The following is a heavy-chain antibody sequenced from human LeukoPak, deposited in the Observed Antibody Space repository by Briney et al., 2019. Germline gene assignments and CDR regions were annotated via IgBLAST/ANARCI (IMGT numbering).Heavy chain of an antibody. V-gene: IGHV4-59*01. CDR3: ARGGGVHDYVFDD. CDR1: GGSTSTFY. Sequence: SETLSLTCTVSGGSTSTFYWNWLRQPPGKGLEWFGYINLSGTTKYNPSLNSGITISVDTTKNHFSLRLRSVTAADTAVDYCARGGGVHDYVFDDGGQGTLVTVSS. J-gene: IGHJ4*02. CDR2: INLSGTT. D-gene: IGHD4-17*01.